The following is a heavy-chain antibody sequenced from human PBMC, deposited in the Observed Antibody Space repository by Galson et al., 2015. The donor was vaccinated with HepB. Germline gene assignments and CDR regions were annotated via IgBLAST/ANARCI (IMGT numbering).Heavy chain of an antibody. CDR3: AREVLMVYAVGGMDV. V-gene: IGHV1-18*04. Sequence: SVKVSCKASGYTFTSYGISWVRQAPGQGLEWMGWISAYNGNTNYAQKLQGRVTMTTDTSTSTAYMELRSLRSDDTAVYYCAREVLMVYAVGGMDVWGQGTTVTVSS. CDR1: GYTFTSYG. D-gene: IGHD2-8*01. J-gene: IGHJ6*02. CDR2: ISAYNGNT.